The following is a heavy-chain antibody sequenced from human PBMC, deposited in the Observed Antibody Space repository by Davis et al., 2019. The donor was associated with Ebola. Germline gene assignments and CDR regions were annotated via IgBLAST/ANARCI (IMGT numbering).Heavy chain of an antibody. CDR1: GFTFSGSA. CDR3: ARVITIFGVVIHYGMDV. V-gene: IGHV3-73*01. CDR2: IRSKANSYAT. J-gene: IGHJ6*02. D-gene: IGHD3-3*01. Sequence: GESLKISCAASGFTFSGSAMHWVRQASGKGLEWVGRIRSKANSYATAYAASVKGRFTISRDDSKNTLYLQMNSLRAEDTAVYYCARVITIFGVVIHYGMDVWGQGTTVTVSS.